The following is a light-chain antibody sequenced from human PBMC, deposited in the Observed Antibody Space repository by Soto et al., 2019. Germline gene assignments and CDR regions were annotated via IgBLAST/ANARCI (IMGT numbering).Light chain of an antibody. J-gene: IGKJ1*01. CDR2: DAS. CDR1: QGISNY. Sequence: AIRMTQSPSSFSASTGDRVTITCRASQGISNYLAWYQQKPGKAPKLLIYDASTLQSGVPSRFSGSGSGTDVTLTISCLQSEDFATYYCQQYYSYPRTFGQGTKVEIK. V-gene: IGKV1-8*01. CDR3: QQYYSYPRT.